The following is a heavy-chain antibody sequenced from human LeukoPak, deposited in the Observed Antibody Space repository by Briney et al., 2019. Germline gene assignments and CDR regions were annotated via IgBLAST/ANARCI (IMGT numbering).Heavy chain of an antibody. CDR3: ARLYLPATRSDY. CDR1: AGSISSSNYY. Sequence: SETLSLTCTVSAGSISSSNYYWGWIRQPPGKGLEWIGSIYYSGRTYYNPSLKSRVTISVNTSKKQFSLKLSSVTAADTAVYYCARLYLPATRSDYWGQGTLVTVSS. J-gene: IGHJ4*02. V-gene: IGHV4-39*01. D-gene: IGHD5-24*01. CDR2: IYYSGRT.